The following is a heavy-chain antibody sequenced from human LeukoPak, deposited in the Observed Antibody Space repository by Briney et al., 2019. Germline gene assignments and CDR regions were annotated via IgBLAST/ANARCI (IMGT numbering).Heavy chain of an antibody. CDR3: ARDQTHYYGSGSYPY. J-gene: IGHJ4*02. D-gene: IGHD3-10*01. CDR1: GFTFSSYW. Sequence: GGSLRLSCAASGFTFSSYWMSWVRQAPGKGLEWVANIKQDGSEKYYVDSVKGRFTISRDNAKNLLYLQMNSLRAEDTAVYYCARDQTHYYGSGSYPYWGQGTLVTVSS. V-gene: IGHV3-7*01. CDR2: IKQDGSEK.